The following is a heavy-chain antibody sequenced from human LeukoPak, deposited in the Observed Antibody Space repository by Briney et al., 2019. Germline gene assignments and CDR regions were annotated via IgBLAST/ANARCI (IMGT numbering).Heavy chain of an antibody. V-gene: IGHV3-74*01. D-gene: IGHD5-24*01. CDR1: GLTFTTYA. CDR3: ARRIQGMAPYYFDY. CDR2: INSDGGST. Sequence: GGSLRLSCAASGLTFTTYALSWVRQAPGKGLVWVSRINSDGGSTSYADSVKGRFTISRDNAKNTLYLQMNSLRAEDTAVYYCARRIQGMAPYYFDYWGQGTLVTVSS. J-gene: IGHJ4*02.